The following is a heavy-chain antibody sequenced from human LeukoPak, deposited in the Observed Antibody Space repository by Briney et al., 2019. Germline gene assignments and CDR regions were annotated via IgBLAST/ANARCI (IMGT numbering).Heavy chain of an antibody. CDR3: ATPPIHVPLAAIRNYFDY. CDR1: GFTFSSYA. J-gene: IGHJ4*02. D-gene: IGHD2-15*01. Sequence: GGSLRLSCAASGFTFSSYAMHWVRQAPGKGLEWVAVISYDGSNKYYADSVKGRFTISRDNSKNTLYLQMNSLRAEDTAVYYCATPPIHVPLAAIRNYFDYWGQGTLVTVSS. CDR2: ISYDGSNK. V-gene: IGHV3-30*04.